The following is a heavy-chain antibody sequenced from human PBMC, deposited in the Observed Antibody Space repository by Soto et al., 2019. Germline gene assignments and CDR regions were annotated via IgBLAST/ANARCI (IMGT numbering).Heavy chain of an antibody. CDR1: GYTFTSYG. CDR3: ASGGPQESSDPDDYGDYGSSFDI. J-gene: IGHJ3*02. CDR2: ISAYNGNT. V-gene: IGHV1-18*01. Sequence: QVQLVQSGAEVKKPGASVKVSCKASGYTFTSYGISGVRQAPGQGLEWMGWISAYNGNTNYAQKLQGRVTMTTDTSPSTAYMELRSLRSDDTAVYYCASGGPQESSDPDDYGDYGSSFDIWGQGTMVTVSS. D-gene: IGHD4-17*01.